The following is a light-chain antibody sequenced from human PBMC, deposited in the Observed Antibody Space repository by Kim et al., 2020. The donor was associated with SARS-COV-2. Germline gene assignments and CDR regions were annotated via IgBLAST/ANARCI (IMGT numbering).Light chain of an antibody. V-gene: IGKV3-15*01. CDR3: QQYNNWPPCT. CDR2: DVS. Sequence: EIVMTQSPATLSVSPGERATLSCRASRSISNNLAWYQQKSGQPPRLLIYDVSFRATGIPARFSGSGSGTVFTLTISSLQSEDFAVYYCQQYNNWPPCTFGGGTKVDIK. J-gene: IGKJ4*01. CDR1: RSISNN.